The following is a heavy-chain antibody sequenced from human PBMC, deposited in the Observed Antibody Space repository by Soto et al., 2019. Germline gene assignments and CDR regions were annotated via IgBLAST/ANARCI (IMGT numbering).Heavy chain of an antibody. D-gene: IGHD1-7*01. V-gene: IGHV1-46*02. J-gene: IGHJ5*02. CDR1: GYTFNNYF. CDR3: ARDLVPIWNYVGLAPGAQHWFDP. Sequence: QVQLVQSGAEVRKPGASVKVSCKASGYTFNNYFMHWVRQAPAHGLEWMGVITPSSGSTTYAQRSQGRLTITRDTSTSTEYKELRSLRSEDTAVYFCARDLVPIWNYVGLAPGAQHWFDPWGQGTLVTVSS. CDR2: ITPSSGST.